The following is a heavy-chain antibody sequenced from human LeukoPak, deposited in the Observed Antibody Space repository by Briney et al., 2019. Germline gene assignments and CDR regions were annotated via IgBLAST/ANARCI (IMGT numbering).Heavy chain of an antibody. Sequence: TSETLSLTCTVSGGSISSYDWSWIRQAPGKGLEWIGDIYYSGSTNYNPSLKSRVTISVDTSKNQFSLELSSVTAADPAVYYCARGENGEPFDYWGQGTLVTVSS. V-gene: IGHV4-59*01. D-gene: IGHD4-17*01. J-gene: IGHJ4*02. CDR2: IYYSGST. CDR3: ARGENGEPFDY. CDR1: GGSISSYD.